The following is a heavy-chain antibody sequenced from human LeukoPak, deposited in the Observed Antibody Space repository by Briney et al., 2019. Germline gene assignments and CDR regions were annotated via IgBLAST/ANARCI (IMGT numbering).Heavy chain of an antibody. J-gene: IGHJ4*02. D-gene: IGHD6-13*01. CDR3: ARWDGYSSSPDY. V-gene: IGHV1-2*02. Sequence: ASVKVSCKASGYTFTGFYMHGLRQAPGQGLEWMGWINPNSADTGYAQKFLGRVTMTRDMSISTIYMELTRLRSDDTALYYCARWDGYSSSPDYWGQGTLVTVSS. CDR2: INPNSADT. CDR1: GYTFTGFY.